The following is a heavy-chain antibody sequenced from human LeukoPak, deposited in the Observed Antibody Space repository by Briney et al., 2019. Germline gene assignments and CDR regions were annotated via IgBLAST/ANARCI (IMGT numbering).Heavy chain of an antibody. CDR3: AREARTERDAFDT. J-gene: IGHJ3*02. V-gene: IGHV3-7*01. Sequence: GGSLRLSCAASGFTLSTYWMSWVRQAPGKGLEWVANTKEDGSEKYYVDSVKGRFTISRGNAKNSLFLQMNSLGGEDTGVYYCAREARTERDAFDTWGQGTMVTVSS. CDR2: TKEDGSEK. CDR1: GFTLSTYW. D-gene: IGHD1-1*01.